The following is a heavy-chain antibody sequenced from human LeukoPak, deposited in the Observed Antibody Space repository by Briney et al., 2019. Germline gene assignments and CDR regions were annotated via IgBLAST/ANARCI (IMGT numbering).Heavy chain of an antibody. D-gene: IGHD3-3*01. CDR1: GFTFSSYS. CDR2: ISSSSSTI. CDR3: ARRRPIWNFDY. J-gene: IGHJ4*02. Sequence: GGSLRLSCAASGFTFSSYSMNWVRQAPGKGLEWVSYISSSSSTIYYADSVKGRFTISRDNAKNSLYLQMNSLRAEDTAVYYCARRRPIWNFDYWGQGTLVTVSS. V-gene: IGHV3-48*01.